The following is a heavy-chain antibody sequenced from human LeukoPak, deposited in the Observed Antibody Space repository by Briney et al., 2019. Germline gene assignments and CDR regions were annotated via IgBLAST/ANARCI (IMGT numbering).Heavy chain of an antibody. J-gene: IGHJ4*02. CDR2: ISYDGSNK. CDR3: AKDGRFGGPFLDY. V-gene: IGHV3-30*18. D-gene: IGHD3-10*01. Sequence: GGSLRLSCAASGFTFSSYGMHWVRQAPGKGLGWVAVISYDGSNKYYADSVKGRFTISRDNSKNTLYLQMNSLRAEDTAVYYCAKDGRFGGPFLDYWGQGTLVTVSS. CDR1: GFTFSSYG.